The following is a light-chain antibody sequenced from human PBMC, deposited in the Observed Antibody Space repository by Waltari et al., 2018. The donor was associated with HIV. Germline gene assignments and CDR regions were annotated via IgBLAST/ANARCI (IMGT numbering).Light chain of an antibody. CDR3: QQSYSTLFT. J-gene: IGKJ3*01. CDR2: AAS. CDR1: QSISSS. V-gene: IGKV1-39*01. Sequence: DIQMTQSPSSLSASVEERVTITCRASQSISSSLNWYQQKPGKAPKLLIYAASSLQSGVASRFSGSASGTDFTLTISSLQPEDFATYYCQQSYSTLFTFGPGTKVDIK.